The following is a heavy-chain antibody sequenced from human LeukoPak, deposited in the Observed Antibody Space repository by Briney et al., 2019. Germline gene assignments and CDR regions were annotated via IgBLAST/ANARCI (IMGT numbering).Heavy chain of an antibody. CDR2: INSDGSST. D-gene: IGHD3-22*01. V-gene: IGHV3-74*01. J-gene: IGHJ4*02. CDR3: AKDLQAYYYDSSGYRGG. CDR1: GFTFSSYW. Sequence: GGSLRLSCAASGFTFSSYWIHWVRQAPGKGLVWVSRINSDGSSTTYADSVKGRFTISRDNAKNTLYLQMNSLRAEDTAVYYCAKDLQAYYYDSSGYRGGWGQGTLVTVSS.